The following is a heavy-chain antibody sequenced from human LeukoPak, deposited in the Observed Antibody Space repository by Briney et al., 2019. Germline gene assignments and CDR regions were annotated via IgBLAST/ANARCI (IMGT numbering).Heavy chain of an antibody. J-gene: IGHJ4*02. CDR2: ISGSGGST. CDR3: AKEFDGWQKGDPSDY. V-gene: IGHV3-23*01. Sequence: GGSLRLSCAASGFTFSSYAMTWVRQAPGKGLEWVSAISGSGGSTYYADSVKGRFTISRDNSKNTLYLQMNSLRAEDTAVYYCAKEFDGWQKGDPSDYWGQGTLVTVSS. CDR1: GFTFSSYA. D-gene: IGHD3-16*01.